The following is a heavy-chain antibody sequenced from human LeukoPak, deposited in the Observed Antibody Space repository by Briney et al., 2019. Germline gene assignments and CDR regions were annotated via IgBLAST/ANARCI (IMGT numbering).Heavy chain of an antibody. CDR3: ARAQWTAFDYYYYMDV. Sequence: GGSLRLSCAASGFTFSSYWMTWVRQAPGKGLEWVANIKVDGSEKYYVDAVKGRFTISRDNAKDSLYLQMNGLRAEDTVIYYCARAQWTAFDYYYYMDVWGKGTTVTVSS. CDR2: IKVDGSEK. CDR1: GFTFSSYW. D-gene: IGHD3/OR15-3a*01. J-gene: IGHJ6*03. V-gene: IGHV3-7*01.